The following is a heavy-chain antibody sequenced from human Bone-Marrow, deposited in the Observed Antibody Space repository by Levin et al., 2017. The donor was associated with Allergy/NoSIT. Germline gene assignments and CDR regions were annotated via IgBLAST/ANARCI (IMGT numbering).Heavy chain of an antibody. D-gene: IGHD3-22*01. Sequence: HAGGSLRLSCAASGFTFSSYAMSWVRQAPGKGLEWVSAISGSGGSTYYADSVKGRFTISRDNSKNTLYLQMNSLRAEDTAVYYCVFWHYYDSSGYEIDYWGQGTLVTVSS. V-gene: IGHV3-23*01. CDR2: ISGSGGST. CDR1: GFTFSSYA. CDR3: VFWHYYDSSGYEIDY. J-gene: IGHJ4*02.